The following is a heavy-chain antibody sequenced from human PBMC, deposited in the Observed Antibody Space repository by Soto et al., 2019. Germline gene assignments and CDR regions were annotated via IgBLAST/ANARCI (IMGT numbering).Heavy chain of an antibody. CDR1: GYNFAGYW. Sequence: GESLKISCKGSGYNFAGYWIAWVRQMPGKGLELMGIIYPSDSDTRYRPSFQGQVTISADKSISSAYLQWSSLRASDTAMYYCARGGVSTRTFDYWGKGTPVTLSS. CDR2: IYPSDSDT. J-gene: IGHJ4*02. V-gene: IGHV5-51*01. CDR3: ARGGVSTRTFDY. D-gene: IGHD3-3*01.